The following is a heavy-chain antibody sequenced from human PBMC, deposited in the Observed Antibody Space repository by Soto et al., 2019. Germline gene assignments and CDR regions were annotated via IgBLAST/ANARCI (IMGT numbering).Heavy chain of an antibody. J-gene: IGHJ4*02. CDR2: ISGSGGST. V-gene: IGHV3-23*01. Sequence: EVQLLESGGGLVQPGGSLRLSCAASGFTFSSYAMSWVRQAPGKGLAWVSAISGSGGSTYYADSVKGRFTISRDNSKNTLYLQMNCLTAEDTSVYYCAGYLRGSEMYYFDSWVQCTLVTVSS. CDR3: AGYLRGSEMYYFDS. CDR1: GFTFSSYA. D-gene: IGHD5-18*01.